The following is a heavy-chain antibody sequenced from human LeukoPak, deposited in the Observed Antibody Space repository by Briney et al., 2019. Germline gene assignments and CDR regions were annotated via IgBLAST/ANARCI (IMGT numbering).Heavy chain of an antibody. CDR1: GGSISSSSYY. J-gene: IGHJ4*02. V-gene: IGHV4-39*01. Sequence: SETLSLTCTVSGGSISSSSYYWGWIRQPPGKGLEWIGSIYYSGSTYYNPSLKSRVTISVDTSKNQFSLKLSSVTAADTAVYYCARRTYYYDSSGYYTPFYFDYWGQGTLATVSS. CDR2: IYYSGST. D-gene: IGHD3-22*01. CDR3: ARRTYYYDSSGYYTPFYFDY.